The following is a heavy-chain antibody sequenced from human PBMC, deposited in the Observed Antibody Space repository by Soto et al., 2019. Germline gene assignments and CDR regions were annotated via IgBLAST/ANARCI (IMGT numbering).Heavy chain of an antibody. V-gene: IGHV1-18*04. CDR2: ISAYNGNT. CDR3: ARRTYYDSSGDFDY. Sequence: ASVKVSCKASGYTFTSYGISWVRQAPGQGLEWMGWISAYNGNTNYAQKLQGRVTMTTDTSTSTAYMELRSLRSDDTAVYYCARRTYYDSSGDFDYWGQGTLVTVSS. D-gene: IGHD3-22*01. CDR1: GYTFTSYG. J-gene: IGHJ4*02.